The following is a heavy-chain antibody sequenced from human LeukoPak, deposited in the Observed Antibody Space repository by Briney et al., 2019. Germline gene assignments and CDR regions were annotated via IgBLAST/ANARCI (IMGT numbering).Heavy chain of an antibody. CDR1: GFTVSSNY. CDR2: ISSSSSYI. D-gene: IGHD3-22*01. Sequence: GGSLRLSCAASGFTVSSNYMSWVRQAPGKGLEWVSSISSSSSYIYYADSVKGRFTISRDNAKNSLYLQMNSLRAEDTAVYYCAKDLGTWYYYDSSGYYYGYDYWGQGTLVTVSS. CDR3: AKDLGTWYYYDSSGYYYGYDY. J-gene: IGHJ4*02. V-gene: IGHV3-21*04.